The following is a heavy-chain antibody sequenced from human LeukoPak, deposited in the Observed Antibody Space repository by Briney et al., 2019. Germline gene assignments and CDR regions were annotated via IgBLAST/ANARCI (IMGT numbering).Heavy chain of an antibody. CDR1: GFTFSTYC. J-gene: IGHJ4*02. Sequence: PGGSLRLSCAASGFTFSTYCMSWVRQAPGKGLEWVANIKQDGSEKYYVDSVKGRFTIDRDNAKNSLYLQMNSLRAEDTAMYYCARDSAGNDYWGQGTLVTVSS. CDR3: ARDSAGNDY. CDR2: IKQDGSEK. V-gene: IGHV3-7*01. D-gene: IGHD6-13*01.